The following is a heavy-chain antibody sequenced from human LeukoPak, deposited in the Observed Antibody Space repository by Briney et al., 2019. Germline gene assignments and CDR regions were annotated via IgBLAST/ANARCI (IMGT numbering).Heavy chain of an antibody. CDR1: GGTFSNYA. J-gene: IGHJ3*02. CDR3: ARVEAMVRGVTDAFDI. V-gene: IGHV1-69*05. Sequence: SEKVSCKASGGTFSNYAISWVRQAPGQGLEWMGGIIPIFGTANYAQMFQGRVTITTDESTSTAYMELSSLRSEDTAVYYCARVEAMVRGVTDAFDIWGQGTMVTVSS. D-gene: IGHD3-10*01. CDR2: IIPIFGTA.